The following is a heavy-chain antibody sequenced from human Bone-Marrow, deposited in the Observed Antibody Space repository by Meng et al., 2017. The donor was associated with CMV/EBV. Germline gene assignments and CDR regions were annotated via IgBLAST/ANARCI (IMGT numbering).Heavy chain of an antibody. CDR2: IIPIFGTP. J-gene: IGHJ1*01. CDR1: AFSSHA. D-gene: IGHD2-2*01. V-gene: IGHV1-69*01. Sequence: AFSSHAISWVRQAPGQGLEWMGGIIPIFGTPNYAQKSPGRVTITADESTNTAYMELNSLTSEDTAVYFCARSPPGDCSRTSCSNFQHWGQGTLVTVSS. CDR3: ARSPPGDCSRTSCSNFQH.